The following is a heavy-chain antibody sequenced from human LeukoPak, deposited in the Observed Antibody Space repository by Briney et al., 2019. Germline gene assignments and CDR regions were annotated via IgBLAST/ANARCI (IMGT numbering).Heavy chain of an antibody. CDR1: GFTFSSYG. CDR2: ISGSGGTT. D-gene: IGHD1-26*01. Sequence: GGSLRLSCAASGFTFSSYGMSWVRQAPGKGLEWVSAISGSGGTTSYADFVKGRFTISRDNSKNTLYLQMNSLRADDTAVYYCATTGSGSYYNYWGQGTLVTVSS. V-gene: IGHV3-23*01. CDR3: ATTGSGSYYNY. J-gene: IGHJ4*02.